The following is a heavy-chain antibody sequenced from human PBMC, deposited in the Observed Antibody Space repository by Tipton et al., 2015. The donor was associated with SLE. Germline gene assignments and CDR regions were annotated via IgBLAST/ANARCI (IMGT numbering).Heavy chain of an antibody. CDR1: GGSFSGYY. D-gene: IGHD6-13*01. V-gene: IGHV3-33*08. Sequence: LSLTCAVYGGSFSGYYWSWIRQAPGKGLEWVAVIWYDGSNKYYADSVKGRFTISRDNSKNTLYLQMNSLRAEDTAVYYCARDSSSWYFRAFDIWGQGTMVTVSS. CDR2: IWYDGSNK. J-gene: IGHJ3*02. CDR3: ARDSSSWYFRAFDI.